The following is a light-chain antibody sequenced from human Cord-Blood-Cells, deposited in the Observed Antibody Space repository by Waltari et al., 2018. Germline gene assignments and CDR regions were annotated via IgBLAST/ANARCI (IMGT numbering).Light chain of an antibody. CDR2: DAS. J-gene: IGKJ4*01. V-gene: IGKV3-11*01. CDR3: QQRSNPLT. CDR1: QRVSSS. Sequence: IVLTPSPATISLSPGERDTLSCTPSQRVSSSLAWSQQKPGQAPRLLIYDASNRATGIPARFSGSGSGTDFTLTISSLGPEDFAVYYCQQRSNPLTFGGGTKVEIK.